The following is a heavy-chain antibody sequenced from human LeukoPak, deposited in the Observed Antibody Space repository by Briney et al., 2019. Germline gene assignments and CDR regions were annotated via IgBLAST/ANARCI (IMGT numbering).Heavy chain of an antibody. CDR1: GGSVSSSGYY. J-gene: IGHJ4*02. Sequence: SETLSLTCTVSGGSVSSSGYYWGWIRQPPGKGLEWIGTIHYNGGTYYNPSLKGRVTISIDTSKNRFSLQLSSVAAADTAVYYCARVSSGATTVDYWGQGTLVTVSS. CDR3: ARVSSGATTVDY. V-gene: IGHV4-39*01. CDR2: IHYNGGT. D-gene: IGHD1-26*01.